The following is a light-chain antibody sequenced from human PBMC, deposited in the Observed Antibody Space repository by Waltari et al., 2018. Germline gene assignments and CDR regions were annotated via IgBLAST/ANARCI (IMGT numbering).Light chain of an antibody. CDR3: QQYNNWLRT. CDR1: QSVSSN. Sequence: EIVMTQSPATLSVSPGERATLSCRASQSVSSNLAWYQQKPGQAPRLLIYGASTRATGIPARFSGSGSGTEFTLTISSLQSEEFAVYYCQQYNNWLRTFGQGTKLEIK. J-gene: IGKJ2*02. V-gene: IGKV3-15*01. CDR2: GAS.